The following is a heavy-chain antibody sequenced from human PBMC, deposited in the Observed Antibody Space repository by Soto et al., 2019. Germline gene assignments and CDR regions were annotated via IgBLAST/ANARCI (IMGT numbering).Heavy chain of an antibody. J-gene: IGHJ6*02. CDR2: IYPGDSDT. CDR3: ARHSNYAGNAHYYYYYGMDV. D-gene: IGHD4-4*01. Sequence: GESLKISCKGSGYSFTSYWIGWVRQMPGKGLGWMGIIYPGDSDTRYSPSFQGQVTISADKSISTAYLQWSSLKASDTAMYYCARHSNYAGNAHYYYYYGMDVWGQGTTVTVSS. CDR1: GYSFTSYW. V-gene: IGHV5-51*01.